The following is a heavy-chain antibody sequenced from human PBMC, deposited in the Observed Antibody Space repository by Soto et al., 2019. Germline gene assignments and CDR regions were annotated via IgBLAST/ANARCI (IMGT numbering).Heavy chain of an antibody. D-gene: IGHD3-10*01. CDR3: ARVPGP. CDR1: GCSISSGGYS. J-gene: IGHJ5*02. Sequence: SETLSLTCAASGCSISSGGYSWSWIRQPPGKGLEWIGYIYHSGSTYYNPSLKSRVTISVDRSKNQFSLKLSSVTAADTAVYYCARVPGPWGQGTLVTVSS. CDR2: IYHSGST. V-gene: IGHV4-30-2*01.